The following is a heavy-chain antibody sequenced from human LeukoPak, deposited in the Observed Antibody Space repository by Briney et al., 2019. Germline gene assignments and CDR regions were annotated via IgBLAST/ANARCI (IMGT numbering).Heavy chain of an antibody. Sequence: ASVTVSFKSSVYTFTSYGISWVRQAPGPGLEWMGWISAYNGNTNYAQKLQDRVTMTTDTSTSTDYMELRSLRSDDTAVYYCARRGYCSGSSCYLFDPWGQGTLVTVSS. CDR1: VYTFTSYG. CDR3: ARRGYCSGSSCYLFDP. V-gene: IGHV1-18*01. J-gene: IGHJ5*02. D-gene: IGHD2-15*01. CDR2: ISAYNGNT.